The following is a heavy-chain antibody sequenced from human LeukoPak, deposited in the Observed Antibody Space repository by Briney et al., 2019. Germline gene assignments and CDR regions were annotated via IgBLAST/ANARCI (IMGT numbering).Heavy chain of an antibody. V-gene: IGHV3-30*18. CDR1: GFTFSSYG. CDR2: ISYDGSNK. CDR3: AKDGGGYSDY. J-gene: IGHJ4*02. D-gene: IGHD3-10*01. Sequence: PGGSLRLSCAASGFTFSSYGMHWVRQAPGKGLEWVAVISYDGSNKYYADSVKGRFTISRDNSKNTLYLQMNSLRAEDTAVYYCAKDGGGYSDYWGQGTLVTVSS.